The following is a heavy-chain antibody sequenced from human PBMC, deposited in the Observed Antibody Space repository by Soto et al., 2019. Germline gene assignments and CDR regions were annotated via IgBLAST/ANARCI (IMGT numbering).Heavy chain of an antibody. CDR3: AREVPAAMEDYYYGMDV. CDR1: GYTFTGYY. CDR2: INPNSGGT. V-gene: IGHV1-2*04. Sequence: ASVKVSCKASGYTFTGYYMHWVRQAPGQGLEWMGWINPNSGGTNYAQKFQGWVTMTRDTSISTAYMELSRLRSDDTAVYYCAREVPAAMEDYYYGMDVWGQGTTVTV. D-gene: IGHD2-2*01. J-gene: IGHJ6*02.